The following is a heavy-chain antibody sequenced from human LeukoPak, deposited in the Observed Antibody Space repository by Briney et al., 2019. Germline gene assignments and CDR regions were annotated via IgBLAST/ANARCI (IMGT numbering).Heavy chain of an antibody. CDR2: IGSGGYR. Sequence: GGSLRLSCVASGLTLSNYDTAWVRQAPGKGLEYVSSIGSGGYRFYGGSVKGRFSIFRDNSQNTVYLQMNSLRGEDTAIYFCAKKLSDASSYFDFWGQGILVTVSS. V-gene: IGHV3-23*01. CDR3: AKKLSDASSYFDF. J-gene: IGHJ4*02. D-gene: IGHD6-6*01. CDR1: GLTLSNYD.